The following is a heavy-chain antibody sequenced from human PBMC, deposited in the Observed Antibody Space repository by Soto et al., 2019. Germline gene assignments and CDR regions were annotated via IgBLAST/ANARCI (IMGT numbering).Heavy chain of an antibody. CDR3: ARGPSPFWSGFRTYGMDV. Sequence: GASVKVSCKASGYTFTSYAMHWVHQAPGQRLEWMGWINAGNGNTKYSQKFQGRATITRDTSASTAYMELSSLRSEDTAVYYCARGPSPFWSGFRTYGMDVWGQGTTVTVS. D-gene: IGHD3-3*01. CDR1: GYTFTSYA. J-gene: IGHJ6*02. CDR2: INAGNGNT. V-gene: IGHV1-3*01.